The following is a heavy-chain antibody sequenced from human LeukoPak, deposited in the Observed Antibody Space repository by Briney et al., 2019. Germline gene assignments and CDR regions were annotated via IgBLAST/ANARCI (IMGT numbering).Heavy chain of an antibody. J-gene: IGHJ3*02. D-gene: IGHD5-12*01. Sequence: PGGSLRLSCAASGFTFSDYAMHWVRQAPGKGLEYVSGINSNGGSTYYGNSVKGRFTTSRDNSKNTLYLQMGSLRAEDMAVYYCARERYSGYDFDAFDMWGQGTMVTVSS. CDR1: GFTFSDYA. CDR2: INSNGGST. CDR3: ARERYSGYDFDAFDM. V-gene: IGHV3-64*01.